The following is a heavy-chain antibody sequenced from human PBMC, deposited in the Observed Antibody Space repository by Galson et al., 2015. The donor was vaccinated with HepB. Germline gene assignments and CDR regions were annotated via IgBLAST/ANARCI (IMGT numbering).Heavy chain of an antibody. J-gene: IGHJ4*02. D-gene: IGHD6-19*01. CDR1: GFTFSSYS. CDR3: ARDMAVAGSFLDY. V-gene: IGHV3-48*01. CDR2: ISSSSSTI. Sequence: SLRLSCAASGFTFSSYSMNWVRQAPGKGLEWVSYISSSSSTIYYADSVKGRFTISRDNAKNSLYLQMNSLRAEDTAVYYCARDMAVAGSFLDYWGQGTLVTVSS.